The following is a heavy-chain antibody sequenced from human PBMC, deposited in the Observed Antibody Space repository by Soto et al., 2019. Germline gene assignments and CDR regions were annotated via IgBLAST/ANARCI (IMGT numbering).Heavy chain of an antibody. CDR2: IYYSGST. J-gene: IGHJ4*02. D-gene: IGHD6-13*01. V-gene: IGHV4-39*01. Sequence: QLRLQESGPGLVKPSETLSLTCSVSGASIRSTSYYWGWIRQPPGKGLEWIGSIYYSGSTHYSPSLKSRIIISIDTSTNQFSLKLTSVTAAATAVYYCTRHEGGAAADRPLDYWGQGTLVTASS. CDR3: TRHEGGAAADRPLDY. CDR1: GASIRSTSYY.